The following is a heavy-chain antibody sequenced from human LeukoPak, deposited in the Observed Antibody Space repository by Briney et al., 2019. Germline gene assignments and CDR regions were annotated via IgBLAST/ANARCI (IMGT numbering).Heavy chain of an antibody. CDR1: GFTFSSYW. Sequence: GGSLRLSCAASGFTFSSYWMSWVRQAPGKGLEWVANIKKDGSEKYYVDSVKGRFTISRDNAKNTLYLQMNSLRAEDTAVYYCAGGRLGYCSSTSCYYYWGQGTLVTVSS. J-gene: IGHJ4*02. V-gene: IGHV3-7*01. D-gene: IGHD2-2*01. CDR2: IKKDGSEK. CDR3: AGGRLGYCSSTSCYYY.